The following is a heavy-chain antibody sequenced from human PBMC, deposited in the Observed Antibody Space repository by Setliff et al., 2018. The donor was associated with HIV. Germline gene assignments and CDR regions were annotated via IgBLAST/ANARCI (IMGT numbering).Heavy chain of an antibody. J-gene: IGHJ4*02. CDR1: GYIFTTYW. CDR2: IYPGDSDT. D-gene: IGHD2-15*01. V-gene: IGHV5-51*01. CDR3: ARPNCSGGSCYSTAFDY. Sequence: GESLKISCKASGYIFTTYWIGWVRQMPGKGLEWMGIIYPGDSDTRYSPSFQGQVTISADKSISTAYLQWSSLKASDTAMYYCARPNCSGGSCYSTAFDYWGQGTLVTVSS.